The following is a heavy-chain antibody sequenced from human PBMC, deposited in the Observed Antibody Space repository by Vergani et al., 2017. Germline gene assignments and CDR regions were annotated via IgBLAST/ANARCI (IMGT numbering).Heavy chain of an antibody. V-gene: IGHV2-26*01. J-gene: IGHJ6*02. D-gene: IGHD3-10*01. CDR3: ARVYYYGSEPSMDV. CDR1: GGSVSSGSYY. Sequence: QESGPGLVKPSETLSLTCTVSGGSVSSGSYYWSWIRQPPGKGLEWLAHIFSNDEKSYSTSLKSRLTISKDTSKSQVVLTMTNMDPVDTATYYCARVYYYGSEPSMDVWGQGTTVTVSS. CDR2: IFSNDEK.